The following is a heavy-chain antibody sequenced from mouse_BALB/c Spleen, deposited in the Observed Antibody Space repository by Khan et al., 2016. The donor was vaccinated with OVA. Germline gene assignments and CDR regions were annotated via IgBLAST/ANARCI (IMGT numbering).Heavy chain of an antibody. CDR3: ARSAI. J-gene: IGHJ2*01. V-gene: IGHV5-6-3*01. CDR2: IDSNGGST. Sequence: EVELVESGGGIVQPGGSLKRSCAASSFTISSYGMSSVRQTPDKRLELVATIDSNGGSTDYPPSVKRRFTISGDNAKNALYLQMRSLKSEDTAMYYCARSAIWGQGTTLTVSS. D-gene: IGHD2-12*01. CDR1: SFTISSYG.